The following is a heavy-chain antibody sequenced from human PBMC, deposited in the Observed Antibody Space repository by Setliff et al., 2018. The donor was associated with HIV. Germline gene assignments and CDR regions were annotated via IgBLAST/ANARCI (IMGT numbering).Heavy chain of an antibody. CDR2: THPEDSDT. D-gene: IGHD3-16*01. CDR3: ARHVGDTFDI. CDR1: GYSFTNNW. J-gene: IGHJ3*02. V-gene: IGHV5-51*01. Sequence: GESLKISCKGSGYSFTNNWIGWVRQMPGKGLEWMGITHPEDSDTRYNPSFQGQVTMSTNKSISTAYLQWNSLKASDTATYYCARHVGDTFDIWGQGTMVTVSS.